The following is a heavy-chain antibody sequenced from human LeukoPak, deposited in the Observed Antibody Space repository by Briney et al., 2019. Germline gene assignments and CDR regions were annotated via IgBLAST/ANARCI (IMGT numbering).Heavy chain of an antibody. J-gene: IGHJ4*02. Sequence: GRSLRLSCAASGFTFSSYGMHWIRQAPGKGLEWVAVISYDGSNKYYADSVKGRFTISRDNSKNTLYLQMNSLRAEDTAVYYCAKDVLYHYYDNSGYLFDYWGQGTLVTVSS. V-gene: IGHV3-30*18. D-gene: IGHD3-22*01. CDR1: GFTFSSYG. CDR3: AKDVLYHYYDNSGYLFDY. CDR2: ISYDGSNK.